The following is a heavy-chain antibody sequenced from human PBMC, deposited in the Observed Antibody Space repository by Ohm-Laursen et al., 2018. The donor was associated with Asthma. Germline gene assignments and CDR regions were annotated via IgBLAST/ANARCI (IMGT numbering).Heavy chain of an antibody. CDR1: GGTLGTSV. J-gene: IGHJ4*02. V-gene: IGHV1-69*13. D-gene: IGHD2-15*01. Sequence: VKISCKSLGGTLGTSVIGWVRQAPGQGLEWLGGINSVFGTSTYAQKFHDRFTITADESTSTVYMTLSSLTSEDTAVYYCARKAGSCITSNCYSLDFWGQGTLVTVSS. CDR2: INSVFGTS. CDR3: ARKAGSCITSNCYSLDF.